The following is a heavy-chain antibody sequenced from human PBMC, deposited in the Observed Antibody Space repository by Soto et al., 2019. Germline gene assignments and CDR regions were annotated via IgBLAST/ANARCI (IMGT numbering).Heavy chain of an antibody. CDR3: AREGATLERLRLWFDP. CDR2: INHSGST. J-gene: IGHJ5*02. V-gene: IGHV4-34*01. CDR1: GGSFSGYY. D-gene: IGHD2-21*01. Sequence: QVKLQQWGAGLLKPSETLSLTCAVYGGSFSGYYWSWIRQPPGKGLEWIGEINHSGSTNYNPSLKSRVTISVDTSKNQFSLKLSSVTAADTAVYYCAREGATLERLRLWFDPWGQGTLVTVSS.